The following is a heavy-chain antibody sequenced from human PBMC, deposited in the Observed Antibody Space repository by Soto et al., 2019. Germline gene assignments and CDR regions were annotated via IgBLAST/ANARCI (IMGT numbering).Heavy chain of an antibody. CDR3: GTSSRKDYHFAMDV. Sequence: GGSLRLSCAASGFSVSSSDMSWVRQVPGEGLEWVSGIYSGGSTHDADYVKGRFSVSRDTSKNTVDLQMNSLRVDDTAVYYCGTSSRKDYHFAMDVWGQGTAVTVSS. CDR1: GFSVSSSD. V-gene: IGHV3-53*01. CDR2: IYSGGST. J-gene: IGHJ6*02. D-gene: IGHD6-6*01.